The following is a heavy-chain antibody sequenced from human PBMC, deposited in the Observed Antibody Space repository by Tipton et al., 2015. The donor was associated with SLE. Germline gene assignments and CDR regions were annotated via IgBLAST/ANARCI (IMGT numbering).Heavy chain of an antibody. D-gene: IGHD6-13*01. V-gene: IGHV4-61*02. Sequence: TLSLTCTVSGGSISGGSYYWSWIRQPAGKGLEWIGRIYTSGSTTYNPSLKSRVTISGDASKNRFSLKLSSVTAADTAVYYCARGGGDSNSCQDFDRWGQGTLVTVSS. CDR1: GGSISGGSYY. CDR2: IYTSGST. J-gene: IGHJ4*02. CDR3: ARGGGDSNSCQDFDR.